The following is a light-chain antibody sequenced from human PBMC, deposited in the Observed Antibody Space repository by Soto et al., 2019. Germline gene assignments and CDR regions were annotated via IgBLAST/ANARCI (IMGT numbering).Light chain of an antibody. CDR1: MSNIGSNY. Sequence: QWLLTQAPWASGTPGQRFPISCSGSMSNIGSNYVYWYQQLPGTAPKLLIYRNNQRPSGVPDRFSGSKSGTSASLAISGLRSEDEADYYCAPWDDSLSGSLVFGTGTKVTVL. CDR2: RNN. CDR3: APWDDSLSGSLV. V-gene: IGLV1-47*01. J-gene: IGLJ1*01.